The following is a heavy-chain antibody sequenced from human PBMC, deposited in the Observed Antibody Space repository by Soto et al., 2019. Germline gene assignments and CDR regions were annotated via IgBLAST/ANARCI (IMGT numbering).Heavy chain of an antibody. CDR1: GFIFSKYA. CDR3: TTQAFSNIATATDF. Sequence: GGSLRLSCAASGFIFSKYAMTWVRQAPGKGLEWVSAISVGGDDTFYADSVKGRFTISRDNSRSTLYLQMNTLGAEDTAVYFCTTQAFSNIATATDFWGQGTLVTVSS. D-gene: IGHD6-13*01. V-gene: IGHV3-23*01. J-gene: IGHJ4*02. CDR2: ISVGGDDT.